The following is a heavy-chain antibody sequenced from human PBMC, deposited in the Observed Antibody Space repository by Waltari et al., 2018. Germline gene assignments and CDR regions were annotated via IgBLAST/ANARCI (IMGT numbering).Heavy chain of an antibody. CDR3: TTDLRYCSGGSCFTRDY. D-gene: IGHD2-15*01. CDR1: GFTFRDAW. CDR2: IKTRTGDGTR. J-gene: IGHJ4*02. Sequence: EVQLVESGGGLVTPGGSLRLSCVGSGFTFRDAWMTWVRQASGKGLEWVGRIKTRTGDGTRDYTAPVEGRFTISRDDSKNTLYLQMNSLKTEDTAVYYCTTDLRYCSGGSCFTRDYWGQGTLVTVSS. V-gene: IGHV3-15*01.